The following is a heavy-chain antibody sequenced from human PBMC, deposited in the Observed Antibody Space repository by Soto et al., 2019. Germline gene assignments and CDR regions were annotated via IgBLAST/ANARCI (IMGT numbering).Heavy chain of an antibody. CDR1: GFSFTDCY. Sequence: GGSLRLSCAASGFSFTDCYMSWIRQAPGKGLEWVSYISASGTITDYADSVRGRFTISRDTAKNSPFLQTNSLRAEDTAVYYCARDRRDCSSGSCRHNYFDYWGQGILVTVSS. V-gene: IGHV3-11*01. CDR2: ISASGTIT. D-gene: IGHD2-15*01. CDR3: ARDRRDCSSGSCRHNYFDY. J-gene: IGHJ4*02.